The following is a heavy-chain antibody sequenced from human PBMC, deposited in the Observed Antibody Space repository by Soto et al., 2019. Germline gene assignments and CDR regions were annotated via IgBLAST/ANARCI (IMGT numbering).Heavy chain of an antibody. J-gene: IGHJ4*02. Sequence: QVQMVQSGAKVKKPGASVKVSCKASGNSFTGYYVHWVRQAPGQGLEWMGWINPKSGGTKYAQKFQGRVTMTRDTSINTVYMELSSLRSDDTAVYFCARDGVVPTMDWGQGTLVTVSS. V-gene: IGHV1-2*02. CDR2: INPKSGGT. D-gene: IGHD5-12*01. CDR1: GNSFTGYY. CDR3: ARDGVVPTMD.